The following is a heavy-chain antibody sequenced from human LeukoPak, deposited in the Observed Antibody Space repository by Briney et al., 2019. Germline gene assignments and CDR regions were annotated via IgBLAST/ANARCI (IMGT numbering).Heavy chain of an antibody. J-gene: IGHJ5*02. CDR2: INPSGGST. D-gene: IGHD3-3*01. CDR1: GYTFTSYY. V-gene: IGHV1-46*01. CDR3: ARGQTNTIFGVVPSDWFDP. Sequence: ASVTVSCKASGYTFTSYYMHWVRQAPGQGLEWMGIINPSGGSTSYAQKFQGRVTMTRDMSTSTVYMELSSLRSEDMAVYYCARGQTNTIFGVVPSDWFDPWGQGTLVTVSS.